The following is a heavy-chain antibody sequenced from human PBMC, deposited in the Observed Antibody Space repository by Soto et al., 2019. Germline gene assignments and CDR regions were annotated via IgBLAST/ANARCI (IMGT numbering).Heavy chain of an antibody. CDR3: ARDVRYGSGSYYTDYAFDI. J-gene: IGHJ3*02. CDR2: ISSSSSYI. V-gene: IGHV3-21*01. D-gene: IGHD3-10*01. CDR1: GFTFSSYS. Sequence: EVQLVESGGGLVKPGGSLRLSCAASGFTFSSYSMNWVRQAPGKGLEWVSSISSSSSYIYYADSVKGRFTISRDNDKHSLYLQINSLRAEDTAVYYCARDVRYGSGSYYTDYAFDIWGQGTMVTVSS.